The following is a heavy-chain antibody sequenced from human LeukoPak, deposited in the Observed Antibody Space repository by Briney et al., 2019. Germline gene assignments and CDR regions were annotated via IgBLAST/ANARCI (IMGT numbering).Heavy chain of an antibody. CDR2: ISYDGSNK. J-gene: IGHJ4*02. CDR3: ARDDPGGIDS. V-gene: IGHV3-30-3*01. Sequence: PGGSLRLSCAASGFTFSSYAMHWVRQAPGKGLEWVAVISYDGSNKYYADSVKGRFTISRDNSKNTLYLQMNSLTPEDTAVYYCARDDPGGIDSWGQGTLVTVSS. CDR1: GFTFSSYA. D-gene: IGHD1-1*01.